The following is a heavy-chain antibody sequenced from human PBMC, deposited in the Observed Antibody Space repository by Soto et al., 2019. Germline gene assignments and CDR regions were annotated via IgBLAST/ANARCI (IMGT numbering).Heavy chain of an antibody. CDR2: IIPIFGTA. CDR1: VGTFSSYA. V-gene: IGHV1-69*01. CDR3: ARVIYGDYPPGWFDP. Sequence: QVQLVQSGAEVKKPGSSVKVSCKASVGTFSSYAISWVRQAPGQGLEWMGGIIPIFGTANYAQKFQGRVTITAEESTNTAYMEMSSLRSEDTAVYYCARVIYGDYPPGWFDPWGQGTLVTVSS. J-gene: IGHJ5*02. D-gene: IGHD4-17*01.